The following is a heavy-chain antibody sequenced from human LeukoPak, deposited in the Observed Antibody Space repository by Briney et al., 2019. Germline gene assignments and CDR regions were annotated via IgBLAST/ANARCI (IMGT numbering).Heavy chain of an antibody. CDR1: GFPFSSYW. Sequence: GGSLRLSCVASGFPFSSYWMTWVRQAPGKGLEWVANIKQDGSKKSYVDSVKGRFTISRDNAKNTLYLQMNSLRAEDTAVYYCVRESGDSSGYYQDYWGQGTLVTVSS. CDR3: VRESGDSSGYYQDY. CDR2: IKQDGSKK. V-gene: IGHV3-7*01. J-gene: IGHJ4*02. D-gene: IGHD3-22*01.